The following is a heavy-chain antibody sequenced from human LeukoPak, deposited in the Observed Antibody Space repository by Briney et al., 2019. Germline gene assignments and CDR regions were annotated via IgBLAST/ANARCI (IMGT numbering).Heavy chain of an antibody. CDR2: IYTSGST. J-gene: IGHJ6*03. CDR3: ARDTTSVAGYYYYMDV. CDR1: GGSISSYY. Sequence: PSETLSLTCTVSGGSISSYYRSWLRQPAGKGLEWIGRIYTSGSTNYNPSLKSRVTMSVDTSKNQFSLKLSSVTAADTAVYYCARDTTSVAGYYYYMDVWGKGTTVTVSS. D-gene: IGHD6-19*01. V-gene: IGHV4-4*07.